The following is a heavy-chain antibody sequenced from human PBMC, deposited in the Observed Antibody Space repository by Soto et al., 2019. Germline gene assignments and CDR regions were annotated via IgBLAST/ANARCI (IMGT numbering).Heavy chain of an antibody. V-gene: IGHV1-69*12. CDR2: IIPIFGTA. J-gene: IGHJ6*02. CDR3: ARAAWIQLWSDYYYYGMDV. D-gene: IGHD5-18*01. CDR1: GGTFSSYA. Sequence: QVQLVQSGAEVKKPGSSVKVSCKASGGTFSSYAISWVRQAPGQGLEWMGGIIPIFGTANYAQKFQGRVTITADESTSTAYMELSSLRSEDTAVYYCARAAWIQLWSDYYYYGMDVWGQGTTVTVSS.